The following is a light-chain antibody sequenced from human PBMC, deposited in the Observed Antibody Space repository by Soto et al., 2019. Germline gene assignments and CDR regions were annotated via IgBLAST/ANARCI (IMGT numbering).Light chain of an antibody. Sequence: QSALTQPRSVSGSPGQSVTISCTGTSSDVGGYNYVSWYQQHPGKAPKLMIYDVSKRPSGVPDRFSGSKSGNPASLTISGLQAEDEADYYCCSYAGSSYVFGTGTKVTVL. J-gene: IGLJ1*01. CDR3: CSYAGSSYV. V-gene: IGLV2-11*01. CDR2: DVS. CDR1: SSDVGGYNY.